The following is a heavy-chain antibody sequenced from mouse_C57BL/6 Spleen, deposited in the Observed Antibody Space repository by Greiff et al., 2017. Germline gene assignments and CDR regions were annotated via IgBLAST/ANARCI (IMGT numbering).Heavy chain of an antibody. Sequence: VKLVESGAELARPGASVKLSCKASGYTFTSYGISWVKQRTGQGLEWIGEIYPRSGNTYYNEKFKGKATLTADKSSSTAYMELRSLTSEDSAVYFCAREGYYGSSPFAYWGQGTLVTVSA. D-gene: IGHD1-1*01. CDR1: GYTFTSYG. CDR2: IYPRSGNT. J-gene: IGHJ3*01. V-gene: IGHV1-81*01. CDR3: AREGYYGSSPFAY.